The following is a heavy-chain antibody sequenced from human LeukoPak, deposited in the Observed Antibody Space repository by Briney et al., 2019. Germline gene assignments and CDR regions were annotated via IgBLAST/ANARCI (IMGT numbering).Heavy chain of an antibody. CDR2: ISAYNGNT. V-gene: IGHV1-18*01. CDR1: GYTFTSYG. D-gene: IGHD6-19*01. J-gene: IGHJ4*02. CDR3: ATDDIAVAGTNFDY. Sequence: ASVKVSCKASGYTFTSYGISWVRQAPEQGLEWMGWISAYNGNTNYAHHLQGRVTMTTDTSTSTAYMELRSLISDDTAVYFCATDDIAVAGTNFDYWGQGTLVTVSS.